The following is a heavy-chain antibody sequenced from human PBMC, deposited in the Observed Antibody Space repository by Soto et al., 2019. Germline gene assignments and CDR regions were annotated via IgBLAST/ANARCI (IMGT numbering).Heavy chain of an antibody. J-gene: IGHJ4*02. CDR2: ISGSGGST. V-gene: IGHV3-23*01. CDR3: AKTDKRNGDYVY. Sequence: PSETLSLTCTVSGGSISSSSYYWGWIRQPPGKGLEWVSAISGSGGSTYYADSVKGRFTISRDNSKNTLYLQMNSLRAEDTAVYYCAKTDKRNGDYVYWGQGTLVTVSS. D-gene: IGHD4-17*01. CDR1: GGSISSSSYY.